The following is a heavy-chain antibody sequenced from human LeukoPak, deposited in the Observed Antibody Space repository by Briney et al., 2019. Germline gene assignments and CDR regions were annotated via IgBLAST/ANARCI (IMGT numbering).Heavy chain of an antibody. Sequence: SETLSLTYTVSGGSISSSSYYWGWIRQPPGKGLEWIGSIYYSGSTYYNPSLKSRVTISVDTSKNQFSLKLSSVTAADTAVYYCAREDTGYYYYYMDVWGKGTTVTVSS. CDR1: GGSISSSSYY. CDR3: AREDTGYYYYYMDV. D-gene: IGHD5-18*01. V-gene: IGHV4-39*02. CDR2: IYYSGST. J-gene: IGHJ6*03.